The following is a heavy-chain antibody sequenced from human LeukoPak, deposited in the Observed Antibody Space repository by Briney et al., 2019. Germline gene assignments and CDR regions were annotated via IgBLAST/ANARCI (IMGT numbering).Heavy chain of an antibody. V-gene: IGHV3-11*01. Sequence: KTGGSLRLSCAASGFTFSDFYMTWIRQAPGKGLEWVSYISNRGSTIHYADFVRGRFTISRDNAKKSLYLQMNSLRAEDTAVYYCARSADRSGYFREITLYYFDYWGQGTLVTVSS. D-gene: IGHD3-22*01. CDR2: ISNRGSTI. CDR1: GFTFSDFY. J-gene: IGHJ4*02. CDR3: ARSADRSGYFREITLYYFDY.